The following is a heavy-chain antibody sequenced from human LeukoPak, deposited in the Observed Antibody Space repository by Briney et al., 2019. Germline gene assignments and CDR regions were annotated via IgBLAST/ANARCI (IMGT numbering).Heavy chain of an antibody. CDR2: ISTSSSYI. J-gene: IGHJ4*02. Sequence: PGGSLRLSCAASGFTFSSYAMSWVRQAPGKGLEWVSSISTSSSYIYYADSVKGRFTISRDNAKNSLYLQMNSLRAEDTAVYYCARDLRSLRHCSSTSCSGGSCPDYWGQGTLVTVSS. D-gene: IGHD2-2*01. V-gene: IGHV3-21*01. CDR3: ARDLRSLRHCSSTSCSGGSCPDY. CDR1: GFTFSSYA.